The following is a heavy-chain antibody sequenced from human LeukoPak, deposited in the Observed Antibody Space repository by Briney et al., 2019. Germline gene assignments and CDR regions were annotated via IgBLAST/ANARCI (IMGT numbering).Heavy chain of an antibody. V-gene: IGHV3-21*01. J-gene: IGHJ3*02. CDR1: GFTFSSYS. Sequence: GGSLRLSCAASGFTFSSYSMNWVRQAPRKGLEWVSSISSSSSYRYYADSVKGRFTISRDNAKNSLYLQMNSLRAQDTAVYFCARLGNWKRGAFDIWGQGTMVTVSS. CDR2: ISSSSSYR. D-gene: IGHD1-20*01. CDR3: ARLGNWKRGAFDI.